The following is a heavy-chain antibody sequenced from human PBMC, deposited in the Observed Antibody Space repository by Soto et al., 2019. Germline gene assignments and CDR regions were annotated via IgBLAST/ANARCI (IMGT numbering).Heavy chain of an antibody. V-gene: IGHV4-34*01. Sequence: PSETLSLTCAVYGGSFSGYYWSWIRQPPGKGLEWIGEINHSGSTNYNPSLKSRVTISVDTSKNQFSLKLSSVTAADTAVYYCARGGDDTLFGVAWHWFDPWGQGNLVTVSS. D-gene: IGHD3-3*01. CDR2: INHSGST. CDR3: ARGGDDTLFGVAWHWFDP. J-gene: IGHJ5*02. CDR1: GGSFSGYY.